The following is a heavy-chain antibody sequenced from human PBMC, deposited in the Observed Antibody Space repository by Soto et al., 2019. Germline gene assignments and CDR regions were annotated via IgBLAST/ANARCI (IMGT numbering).Heavy chain of an antibody. J-gene: IGHJ4*02. V-gene: IGHV3-48*01. CDR3: ASPVACSTTSCIR. CDR2: ISSSSNSI. D-gene: IGHD2-2*01. CDR1: GFTFSSYS. Sequence: EVQLVESGGGLVQPGGSLRLSCAASGFTFSSYSMNWVRQAPGKGLEWVSYISSSSNSIYYADSVKGRFTISRDNAKNSLHLQMNSLRSEDTAVYYCASPVACSTTSCIRWCQGTLVTVSS.